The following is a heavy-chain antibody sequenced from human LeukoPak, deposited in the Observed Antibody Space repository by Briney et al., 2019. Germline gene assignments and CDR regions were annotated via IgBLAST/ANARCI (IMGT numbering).Heavy chain of an antibody. CDR2: IYYSGST. CDR1: GGSISSYY. CDR3: ARASRVGVQLDY. J-gene: IGHJ4*02. D-gene: IGHD1-26*01. V-gene: IGHV4-59*01. Sequence: SETLSLTCTVSGGSISSYYWSWIRQPPGKGLEWIGYIYYSGSTNYNPSLKSRVTISVDTSKNQFSLKLSSVTAADTAVYYCARASRVGVQLDYWGQGTLVTVSS.